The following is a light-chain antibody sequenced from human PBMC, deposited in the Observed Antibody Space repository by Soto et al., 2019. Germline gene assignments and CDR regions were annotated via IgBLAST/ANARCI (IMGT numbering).Light chain of an antibody. J-gene: IGLJ3*02. Sequence: QSALTQPRSVSGSPGQSVTISCTGSSSDVGGYNHVSWYQQHPGKAPKLIIYEVSMRPSGVPDRFSGSKSGNTASLTISGLQAGDEADYSCCSYAGIYTWVFGAGTKLTVL. CDR2: EVS. V-gene: IGLV2-11*01. CDR3: CSYAGIYTWV. CDR1: SSDVGGYNH.